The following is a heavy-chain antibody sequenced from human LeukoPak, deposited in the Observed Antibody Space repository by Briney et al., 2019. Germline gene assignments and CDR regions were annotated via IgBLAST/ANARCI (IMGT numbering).Heavy chain of an antibody. D-gene: IGHD3-22*01. CDR2: MYLSGTT. V-gene: IGHV4-39*07. CDR1: GGSISSSNYY. CDR3: AGLVGRYSSGLYYYYFDY. J-gene: IGHJ4*02. Sequence: SETLSLTCSVSGGSISSSNYYWAWIRQPPGKGLEWIGEMYLSGTTHSNPSVKSRVTISIDKSKNQFFLNLSSVTAADTAVYYCAGLVGRYSSGLYYYYFDYWGQGTLVTVSS.